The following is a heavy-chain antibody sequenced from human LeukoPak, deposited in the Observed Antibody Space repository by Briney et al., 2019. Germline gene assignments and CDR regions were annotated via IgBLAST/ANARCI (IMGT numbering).Heavy chain of an antibody. CDR2: ISASGST. D-gene: IGHD3-9*01. CDR3: ARLLARNTGYFVTLDI. V-gene: IGHV4-39*01. J-gene: IGHJ3*02. Sequence: PSETLSLTCSVSGGSISRTGYVWAWIRQAPGKGMDWIGTISASGSTHYNPSLQSRVIMSVDTSKNQFSLRLTSVTAADTALYYCARLLARNTGYFVTLDIWGQGTMVTVSS. CDR1: GGSISRTGYV.